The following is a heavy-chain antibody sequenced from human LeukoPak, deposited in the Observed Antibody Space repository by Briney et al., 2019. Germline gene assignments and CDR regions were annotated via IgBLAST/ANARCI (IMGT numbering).Heavy chain of an antibody. Sequence: GASVKVSCKASGYTFTSYDINWVRQATGQGLEWMGWMNPNSGNTGYAQKFQGRVTITRNTSISTAYMELSSLRSEDTAVYYCARGARQQLVLLYYYYYYMDVWGKGTTVTVSS. CDR3: ARGARQQLVLLYYYYYYMDV. D-gene: IGHD6-13*01. V-gene: IGHV1-8*03. CDR1: GYTFTSYD. J-gene: IGHJ6*03. CDR2: MNPNSGNT.